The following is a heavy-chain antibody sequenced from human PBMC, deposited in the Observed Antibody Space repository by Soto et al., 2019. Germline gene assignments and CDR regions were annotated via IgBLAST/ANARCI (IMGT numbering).Heavy chain of an antibody. J-gene: IGHJ6*02. CDR2: INPNSGGT. Sequence: GASVKVSCKASGYTFTGYYMHWVRQAPGQGLEWMGWINPNSGGTNYAQKFQGRVTMTRDTSISTAYMELSRLRSGDTAVYYCAKAVGANYYGMDVWGQGTTVTVSS. D-gene: IGHD1-26*01. CDR1: GYTFTGYY. CDR3: AKAVGANYYGMDV. V-gene: IGHV1-2*02.